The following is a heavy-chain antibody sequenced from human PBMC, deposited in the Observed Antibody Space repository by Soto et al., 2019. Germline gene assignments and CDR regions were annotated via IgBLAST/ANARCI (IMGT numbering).Heavy chain of an antibody. J-gene: IGHJ6*02. CDR3: ARLSSSPEGYYGMDV. CDR1: GYSFTSYW. CDR2: IDPSDSYT. D-gene: IGHD6-6*01. V-gene: IGHV5-10-1*01. Sequence: GESLKISCKGSGYSFTSYWISWVRQMPGKGLEWMGRIDPSDSYTNYSPSFQGHVTISADKSINTAYLQRSSLKASDTAMYYCARLSSSPEGYYGMDVWGQGTTVTVSS.